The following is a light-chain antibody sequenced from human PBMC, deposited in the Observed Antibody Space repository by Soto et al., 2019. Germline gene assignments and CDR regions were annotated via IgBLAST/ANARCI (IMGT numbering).Light chain of an antibody. Sequence: QSVLTQPASVSGSPGQSITISCTGTSSDVGGYNHVSWYQLHPGKAPKLMVYEVSNRPSGVSNRFSGSKSGNTASLTISGLQAEGEADYYCFSYTSSTAYVFGTGTKVTVL. V-gene: IGLV2-14*01. J-gene: IGLJ1*01. CDR1: SSDVGGYNH. CDR3: FSYTSSTAYV. CDR2: EVS.